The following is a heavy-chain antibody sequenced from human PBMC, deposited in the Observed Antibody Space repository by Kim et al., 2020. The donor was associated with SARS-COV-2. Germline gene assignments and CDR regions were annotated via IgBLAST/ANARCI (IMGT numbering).Heavy chain of an antibody. Sequence: SETLSLTCTVSGCSISSSSYYWGWIRQPPGKGLEWIGSIYYSGSTYYNPSLKSRVTRSVDPSKNQFSLKLSSVTAAATAVYYCARDTLTVAGTVFDYWGQGTLVNVSS. CDR3: ARDTLTVAGTVFDY. J-gene: IGHJ4*02. D-gene: IGHD6-19*01. V-gene: IGHV4-39*07. CDR2: IYYSGST. CDR1: GCSISSSSYY.